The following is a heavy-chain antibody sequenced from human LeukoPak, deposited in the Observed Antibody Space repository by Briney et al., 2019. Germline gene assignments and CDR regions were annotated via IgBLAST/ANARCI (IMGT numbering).Heavy chain of an antibody. CDR3: ARDGCPSYDSSGYYSD. CDR1: GGSFSGYY. J-gene: IGHJ4*02. CDR2: INHSGST. V-gene: IGHV4-34*01. D-gene: IGHD3-22*01. Sequence: SETLSLTCAVYGGSFSGYYWSWIRQPPGKGLEWIGEINHSGSTNYNPSLKGRVTISVDTSKNQFSLKLSSVTAADTAVYYCARDGCPSYDSSGYYSDWGQGTLVTVSS.